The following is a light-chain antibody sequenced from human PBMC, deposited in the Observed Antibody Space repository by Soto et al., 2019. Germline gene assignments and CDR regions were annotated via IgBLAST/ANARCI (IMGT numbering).Light chain of an antibody. V-gene: IGLV2-23*02. Sequence: QSVLTQPASVSGSPGQSITISCTGTSSDVGSYDLVSWYQQHPGKAPELMIYEVSKLSSGVFNRFSGSKSGDTASLTISGLQAEDEADYYCCSYAGSSTWVFGGGTKVTVL. J-gene: IGLJ3*02. CDR3: CSYAGSSTWV. CDR1: SSDVGSYDL. CDR2: EVS.